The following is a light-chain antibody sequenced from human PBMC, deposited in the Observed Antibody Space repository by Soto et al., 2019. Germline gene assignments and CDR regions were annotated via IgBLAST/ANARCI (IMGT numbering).Light chain of an antibody. CDR3: QQYRDWPLT. Sequence: EIVLTQSPATLSVSPGERATLSCRASHSAASAVAWYQQKPGQAPWLLIYDASTRATGIPARFSGSGSATEFTLTISSLQSEDFAVYSCQQYRDWPLTFGGGTKVDLK. V-gene: IGKV3-15*01. J-gene: IGKJ4*01. CDR1: HSAASA. CDR2: DAS.